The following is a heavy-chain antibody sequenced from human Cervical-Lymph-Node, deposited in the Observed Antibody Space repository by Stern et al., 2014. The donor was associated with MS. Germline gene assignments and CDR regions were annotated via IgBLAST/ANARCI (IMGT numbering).Heavy chain of an antibody. Sequence: QVQLQESGPGLVKPSETLSLTCTVSGDSISSSDYYWGWIRQPPGERLEWIGSISSSGDTYNNPSLTSRVTLSVDTSKNQFSLKLSSVTASDTAVYFCARSLVVGYSLRWGQGTLVTVSS. V-gene: IGHV4-39*01. CDR2: ISSSGDT. J-gene: IGHJ4*02. D-gene: IGHD6-13*01. CDR3: ARSLVVGYSLR. CDR1: GDSISSSDYY.